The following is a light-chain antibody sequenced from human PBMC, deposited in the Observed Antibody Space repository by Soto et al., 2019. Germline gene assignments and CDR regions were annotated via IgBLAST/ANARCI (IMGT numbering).Light chain of an antibody. J-gene: IGKJ1*01. CDR1: QSVSSNY. CDR2: AAS. V-gene: IGKV3-20*01. Sequence: EIVMTQSPVTLSVSPGEGATLSCRASQSVSSNYLGWYQQKPGQAPRLLIYAASSRATDIPDRFSGSGSGTDFTLTISRLEHEDFPVYYCQQYGSSPWTFGQGTKVDIK. CDR3: QQYGSSPWT.